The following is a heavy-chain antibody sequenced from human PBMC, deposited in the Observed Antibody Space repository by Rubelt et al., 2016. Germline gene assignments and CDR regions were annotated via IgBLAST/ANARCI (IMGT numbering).Heavy chain of an antibody. CDR3: ARHPSEQQLSYYGMDV. J-gene: IGHJ6*02. D-gene: IGHD6-13*01. V-gene: IGHV5-51*01. Sequence: RYSPSFQGQVTISADKSISTAYLQWSSLKASDTAMYYCARHPSEQQLSYYGMDVWGQGTLVTVSS.